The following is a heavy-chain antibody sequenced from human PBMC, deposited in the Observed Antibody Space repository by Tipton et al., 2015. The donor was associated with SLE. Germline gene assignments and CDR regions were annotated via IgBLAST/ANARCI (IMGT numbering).Heavy chain of an antibody. D-gene: IGHD3-16*01. Sequence: TLSLTCAVSGYSISSGYYWGWIRQPPGKGLEWIGSIYHSGSTYYNPSLKSRVTISVDTSKNQFSLKLNSVTAADTAVYYCAIGAIGGKVDYWGQGTLVTFSS. J-gene: IGHJ4*02. CDR2: IYHSGST. V-gene: IGHV4-38-2*01. CDR1: GYSISSGYY. CDR3: AIGAIGGKVDY.